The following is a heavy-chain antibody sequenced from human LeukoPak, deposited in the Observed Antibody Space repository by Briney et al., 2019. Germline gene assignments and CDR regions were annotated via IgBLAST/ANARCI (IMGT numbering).Heavy chain of an antibody. CDR3: ARVLRSFSEGANGY. Sequence: GASVKVSCKASGYTFTSYGISWVRQAPGQGLEWMGWISAYNGNTNYAQKLQGRVTMTTDTSTSTAYMELRSLRSDDTAVYYCARVLRSFSEGANGYWGQGTLVTVSS. D-gene: IGHD1-26*01. J-gene: IGHJ4*02. V-gene: IGHV1-18*01. CDR1: GYTFTSYG. CDR2: ISAYNGNT.